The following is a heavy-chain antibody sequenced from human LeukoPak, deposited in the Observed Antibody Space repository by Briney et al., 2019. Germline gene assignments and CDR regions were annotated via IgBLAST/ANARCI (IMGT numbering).Heavy chain of an antibody. CDR1: GFTFSSYS. D-gene: IGHD1-26*01. Sequence: GGSLRLSCAASGFTFSSYSMNWVRQAPGKGLEWVSSISSSSSYIYYADSVKGRFTISRDNAKNSLYLQMNSLRAEDTAVYYCARGSGRVSQYYYYYMDVWGKGTTVTVSS. CDR2: ISSSSSYI. CDR3: ARGSGRVSQYYYYYMDV. J-gene: IGHJ6*03. V-gene: IGHV3-21*01.